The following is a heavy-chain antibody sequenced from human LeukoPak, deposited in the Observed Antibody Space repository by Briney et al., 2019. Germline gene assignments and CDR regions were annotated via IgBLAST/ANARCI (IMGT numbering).Heavy chain of an antibody. D-gene: IGHD3-3*01. J-gene: IGHJ6*03. V-gene: IGHV3-23*01. CDR1: GGSISSYY. CDR2: ISGSGGST. Sequence: PSETLSLTCTVSGGSISSYYWSWIRQPPGKGLEWVSAISGSGGSTYYADSVKGRFTISRDNSKNTLYLQMNSLRAEDTAVYYCAKVDTDFWSGYRGPPRLYYYYMDVWGKGTTVTVSS. CDR3: AKVDTDFWSGYRGPPRLYYYYMDV.